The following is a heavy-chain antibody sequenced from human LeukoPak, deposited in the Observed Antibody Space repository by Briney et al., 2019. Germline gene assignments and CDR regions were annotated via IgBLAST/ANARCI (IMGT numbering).Heavy chain of an antibody. CDR3: ARHFYGSGSYFIFDY. Sequence: PSETPSLTCTVSGGSISSSYWSWIRQPPGQGLEWIGYIYYSGSTAYNPSLKSRVTISVDTSKNQFSLKLTSVTAADTAVYYCARHFYGSGSYFIFDYWGQGTLVTVSS. J-gene: IGHJ4*02. CDR2: IYYSGST. V-gene: IGHV4-59*08. D-gene: IGHD3-10*01. CDR1: GGSISSSY.